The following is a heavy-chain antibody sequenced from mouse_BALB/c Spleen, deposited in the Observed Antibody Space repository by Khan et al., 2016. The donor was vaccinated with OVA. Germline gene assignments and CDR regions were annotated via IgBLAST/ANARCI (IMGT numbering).Heavy chain of an antibody. V-gene: IGHV3-2*02. CDR1: GYSITSGYG. CDR3: ARTARIKY. Sequence: VQLQQSGPGLVKPSQSLSLTCTVTGYSITSGYGWNWIRQFPGNKLEWMGYISYSGSTNYNPSLKSRISITRDTSKNQFFLQLNSVTTEDTATYYCARTARIKYWGQGTTRTVSS. J-gene: IGHJ2*01. D-gene: IGHD1-2*01. CDR2: ISYSGST.